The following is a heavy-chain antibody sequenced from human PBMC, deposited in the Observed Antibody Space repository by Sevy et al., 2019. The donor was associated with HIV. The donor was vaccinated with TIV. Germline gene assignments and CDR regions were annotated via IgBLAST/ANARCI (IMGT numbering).Heavy chain of an antibody. CDR3: VKDKESRVIIPAAMAFYGMDV. D-gene: IGHD2-2*01. J-gene: IGHJ6*02. V-gene: IGHV3-9*01. Sequence: GGSLRLSCAASGFTFDDYGMHWIRQTPGKGLEWVSSISWNSGGIAYAASVKGRFTISRDNAKNSLYLQMNSLRAEDTAVYYCVKDKESRVIIPAAMAFYGMDVWGQGTTVTVSS. CDR1: GFTFDDYG. CDR2: ISWNSGGI.